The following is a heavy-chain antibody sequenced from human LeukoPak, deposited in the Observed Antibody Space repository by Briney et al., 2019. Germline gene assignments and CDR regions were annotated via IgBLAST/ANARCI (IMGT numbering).Heavy chain of an antibody. D-gene: IGHD6-6*01. CDR2: IYTSGST. Sequence: SETLSLTCTVSGGSISSYYWSWIRQPAGKGLEWIGRIYTSGSTNYNPSLKSRVTMSVDTSKNQFSLKLSSVTAADTAVYYCARGVAARDLYYYYYMDVWGKGTTVTVSS. J-gene: IGHJ6*03. CDR1: GGSISSYY. V-gene: IGHV4-4*07. CDR3: ARGVAARDLYYYYYMDV.